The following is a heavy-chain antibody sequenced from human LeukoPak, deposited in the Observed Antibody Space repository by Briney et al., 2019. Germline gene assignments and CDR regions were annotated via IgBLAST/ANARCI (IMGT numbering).Heavy chain of an antibody. Sequence: PGGSLRLSCAASGLTFSSYGMHWVRQAPGKGLEWVAFIRYDGSNKYYADSVKGRFTISRDNSKNTLYLQMNSLRAEDTAVYYCAKDESGSYYGARYFDYWGQGTLVTVSS. CDR3: AKDESGSYYGARYFDY. V-gene: IGHV3-30*02. J-gene: IGHJ4*02. D-gene: IGHD1-26*01. CDR2: IRYDGSNK. CDR1: GLTFSSYG.